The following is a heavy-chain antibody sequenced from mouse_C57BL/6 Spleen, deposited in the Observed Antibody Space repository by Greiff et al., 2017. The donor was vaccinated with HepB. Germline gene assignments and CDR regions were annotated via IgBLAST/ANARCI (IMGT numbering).Heavy chain of an antibody. Sequence: QVQLQQPGAELVRPGTSVKLSCKASGYTFTSYWMHWVKQRPGQGLEWIGVIDPSDSYTNYNQKFKGKATLTVDTSSSTAYMQLSSLTSEDSAVYYCARPDSSGYGDYYFDDWGQGTTLTVSS. J-gene: IGHJ2*01. CDR3: ARPDSSGYGDYYFDD. D-gene: IGHD3-2*02. V-gene: IGHV1-59*01. CDR2: IDPSDSYT. CDR1: GYTFTSYW.